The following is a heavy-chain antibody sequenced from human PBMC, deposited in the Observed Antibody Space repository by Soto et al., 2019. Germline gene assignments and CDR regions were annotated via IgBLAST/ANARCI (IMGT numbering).Heavy chain of an antibody. Sequence: KQSQTPSLTCAISGDSVSSDSAAWSWIRQSPSRGLEWLGRTFYRSKWYNDYAESVKSRITINPDTSKNQFSLHLNSVTPEDTAVYYCAGGVAARSGTLDYWGQGTLVTVSS. CDR3: AGGVAARSGTLDY. J-gene: IGHJ4*02. CDR1: GDSVSSDSAA. D-gene: IGHD6-6*01. CDR2: TFYRSKWYN. V-gene: IGHV6-1*01.